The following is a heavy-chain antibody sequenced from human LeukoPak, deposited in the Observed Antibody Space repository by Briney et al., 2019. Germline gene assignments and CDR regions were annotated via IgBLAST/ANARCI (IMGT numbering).Heavy chain of an antibody. V-gene: IGHV3-20*01. J-gene: IGHJ6*03. Sequence: TGGSLRLSCAASGFTFDDYGMSWVRQAPGKGLEWVSGINWNGGSTVYADSVKGRFTIFRDNAKNSLYLQMNSLRAEDTALYHCARGRLDCSSTSCYSRKWVPTYYMDVWGKGTTVTISS. D-gene: IGHD2-2*01. CDR1: GFTFDDYG. CDR3: ARGRLDCSSTSCYSRKWVPTYYMDV. CDR2: INWNGGST.